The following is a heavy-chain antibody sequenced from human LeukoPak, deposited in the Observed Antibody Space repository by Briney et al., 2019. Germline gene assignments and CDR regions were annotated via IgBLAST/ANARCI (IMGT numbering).Heavy chain of an antibody. V-gene: IGHV4-59*01. J-gene: IGHJ4*02. CDR2: IYYSGST. CDR3: ARGPQVEYSNSRPYFDY. CDR1: GGSISSYY. D-gene: IGHD6-6*01. Sequence: SETLSLTCAVYGGSISSYYWSWIRQPPGKGLEWIGYIYYSGSTNYNPSLKSRVTISVDTSKNQFSLKLSSVTAADTAVYYCARGPQVEYSNSRPYFDYWGQGTLVTVSS.